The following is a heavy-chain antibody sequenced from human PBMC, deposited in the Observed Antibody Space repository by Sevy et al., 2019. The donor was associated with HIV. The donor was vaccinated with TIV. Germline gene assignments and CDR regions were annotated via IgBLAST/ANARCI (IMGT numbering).Heavy chain of an antibody. CDR2: ITRSGSYI. V-gene: IGHV3-21*01. CDR1: DFTFSSYS. J-gene: IGHJ4*02. D-gene: IGHD6-13*01. CDR3: ARGGHGYVGIDY. Sequence: GGSLRLSCAASDFTFSSYSMNWVRQAPGKGLEWVSSITRSGSYIYYADSVKGRFTISRDNAKNSLYLQMNSLRAEDTAVYYCARGGHGYVGIDYWGQGTLVTVSS.